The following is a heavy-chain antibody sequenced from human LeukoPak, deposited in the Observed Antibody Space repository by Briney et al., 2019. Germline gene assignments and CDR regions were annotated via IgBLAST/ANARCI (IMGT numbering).Heavy chain of an antibody. CDR3: ARTAPHYYGSGSHHDY. Sequence: SETLSLTCTVSGGSISGYYWSWIRQPPGKGLEWIGYIYSSGTNYNPSLKSRVTISVDTSKNQFSLKLSSVTAADTAVYYCARTAPHYYGSGSHHDYWGQGTLVTVSS. D-gene: IGHD3-10*01. V-gene: IGHV4-59*12. J-gene: IGHJ4*02. CDR2: IYSSGT. CDR1: GGSISGYY.